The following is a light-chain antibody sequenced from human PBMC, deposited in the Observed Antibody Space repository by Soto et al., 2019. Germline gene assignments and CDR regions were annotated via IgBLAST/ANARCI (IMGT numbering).Light chain of an antibody. Sequence: QSVLTQPPSASGTPGQKITISGSGSTSDIGRNTVNWYQQVPGTAPKLLLSANNQRPSGVPDRFSGSKSGTSASLAISGLQSEDEADYYCEAWDDSLNGPVFGGGTKLTVL. CDR2: ANN. CDR3: EAWDDSLNGPV. J-gene: IGLJ3*02. CDR1: TSDIGRNT. V-gene: IGLV1-44*01.